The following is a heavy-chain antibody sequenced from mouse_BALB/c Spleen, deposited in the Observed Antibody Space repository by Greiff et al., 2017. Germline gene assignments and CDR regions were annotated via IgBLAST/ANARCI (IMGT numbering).Heavy chain of an antibody. V-gene: IGHV5-6-5*01. D-gene: IGHD2-4*01. CDR3: ARTAYDYDRAMDY. J-gene: IGHJ4*01. CDR1: GFTFSSYA. CDR2: ISSGGST. Sequence: EVQVVESGGGLVKPGGSLKLSCAASGFTFSSYAMSWVRQTPEKRLEWVASISSGGSTYYPDSVKGRFTISRDNARNILYLQMSSLRSEDTAMYYCARTAYDYDRAMDYWGQGTSVTVSS.